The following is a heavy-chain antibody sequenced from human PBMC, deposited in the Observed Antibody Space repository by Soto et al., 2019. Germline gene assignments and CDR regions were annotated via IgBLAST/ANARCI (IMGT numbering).Heavy chain of an antibody. CDR3: ARDPGQRESGRLWFDP. J-gene: IGHJ5*02. CDR2: IYYSGST. CDR1: GGSISSSSYY. V-gene: IGHV4-39*02. D-gene: IGHD3-16*01. Sequence: PSETLSLTCTVSGGSISSSSYYWGWIRQPPGKGLEWIGSIYYSGSTYYNPSLKSRVTISVDTSKNQFSLKLSSVTAADTAVYYCARDPGQRESGRLWFDPWGQGTLVTSPQ.